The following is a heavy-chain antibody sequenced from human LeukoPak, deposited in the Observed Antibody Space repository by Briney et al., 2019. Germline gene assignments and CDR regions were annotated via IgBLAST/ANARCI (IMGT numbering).Heavy chain of an antibody. V-gene: IGHV4-39*07. Sequence: SETLSLTCTVSGGSISSSTHYWGWIRQPPGKGLEWIGIMYYSGNTYYNPSLKSRVTISVDTSKNQFSLNLSSVTAADTAVYYCARAEQWLADYYFDYWGQGSLVTVSS. CDR3: ARAEQWLADYYFDY. CDR1: GGSISSSTHY. CDR2: MYYSGNT. D-gene: IGHD6-19*01. J-gene: IGHJ4*02.